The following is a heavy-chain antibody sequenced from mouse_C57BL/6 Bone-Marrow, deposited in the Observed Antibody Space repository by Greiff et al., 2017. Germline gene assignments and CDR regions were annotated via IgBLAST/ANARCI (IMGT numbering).Heavy chain of an antibody. J-gene: IGHJ4*01. Sequence: QVHVKQSGPELVKPGASVKISCKASGYAFSSSWMNWVKQRPGKGLEWIGRIYPGDGDTNYTGKFKGKATLTADKSSSTAYMQLSSLTSEDSAVCFCASGGLQGDYWGQGTSVTVSS. CDR1: GYAFSSSW. V-gene: IGHV1-82*01. D-gene: IGHD2-4*01. CDR3: ASGGLQGDY. CDR2: IYPGDGDT.